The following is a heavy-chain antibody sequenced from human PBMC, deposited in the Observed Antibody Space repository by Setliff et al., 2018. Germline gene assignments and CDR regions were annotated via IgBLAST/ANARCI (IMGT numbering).Heavy chain of an antibody. CDR1: GGSFSGYH. Sequence: SETLSLTCAVYGGSFSGYHWSWIRQPPGKGLEWIGEINHSGSTNYNPSLKSRVTISVDTSKNQFSLKLSSVTAADTAVYYCARYYDSSGYYDADFDYWGQGTLVTVSS. V-gene: IGHV4-34*01. J-gene: IGHJ4*02. D-gene: IGHD3-22*01. CDR2: INHSGST. CDR3: ARYYDSSGYYDADFDY.